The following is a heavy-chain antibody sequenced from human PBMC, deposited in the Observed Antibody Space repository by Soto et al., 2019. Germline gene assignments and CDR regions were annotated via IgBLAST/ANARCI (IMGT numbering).Heavy chain of an antibody. V-gene: IGHV1-69*01. J-gene: IGHJ4*02. D-gene: IGHD3-10*01. CDR1: GGIFSTYA. CDR2: IIPLFGTP. Sequence: QVQLVQSGAEVKKPGSSVKVSCKASGGIFSTYAISWLRQAPGQGLEWMGGIIPLFGTPNYAQRFQGRVTITADEATSTAYMEMSRLRSEDTAVYYCARDRDDYGSGNYYNRIDFWGQGPLVTVS. CDR3: ARDRDDYGSGNYYNRIDF.